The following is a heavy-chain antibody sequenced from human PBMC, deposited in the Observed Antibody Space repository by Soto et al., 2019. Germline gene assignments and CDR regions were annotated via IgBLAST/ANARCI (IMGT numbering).Heavy chain of an antibody. CDR3: STRAYDTNGYYRFDP. J-gene: IGHJ5*01. Sequence: SETLSLTCAVYGGSFSGHSWTWIRQSPGKGLEWIGDINHSGRVNYSPPLKSRVTISLDTSKNQFSLTLSAVTAADTAMYYCSTRAYDTNGYYRFDPWGQGTLVTVSS. CDR1: GGSFSGHS. V-gene: IGHV4-34*01. CDR2: INHSGRV. D-gene: IGHD3-22*01.